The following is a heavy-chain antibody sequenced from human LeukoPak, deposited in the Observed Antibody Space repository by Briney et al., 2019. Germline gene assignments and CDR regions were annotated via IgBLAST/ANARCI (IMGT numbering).Heavy chain of an antibody. CDR2: FHYSGST. Sequence: PSETLSLPCRVSGDYVSNYYWSWIRQSPGKGLEWIGFFHYSGSTNYNPSLNSRVTTSIDTSMNQLSLTLVSVTAADTAVYFCARHHDGGPKLRLDFWGLGVLVTVSS. CDR3: ARHHDGGPKLRLDF. J-gene: IGHJ4*02. CDR1: GDYVSNYY. V-gene: IGHV4-59*08. D-gene: IGHD2-15*01.